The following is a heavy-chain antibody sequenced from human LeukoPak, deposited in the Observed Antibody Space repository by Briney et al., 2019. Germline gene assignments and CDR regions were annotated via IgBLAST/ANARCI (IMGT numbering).Heavy chain of an antibody. V-gene: IGHV1-18*01. CDR3: ARVYLYTTGWSAAYYYFMDV. D-gene: IGHD3-16*02. CDR1: TYISSDFG. CDR2: VNGANGQT. Sequence: ASVKVSCKASTYISSDFGISWVRLAPGGGLEWIGWVNGANGQTNYGHKFYGRVTMTMETSTNTASMELRGLRSDDTAIYYCARVYLYTTGWSAAYYYFMDVWGKGTTVIVSS. J-gene: IGHJ6*03.